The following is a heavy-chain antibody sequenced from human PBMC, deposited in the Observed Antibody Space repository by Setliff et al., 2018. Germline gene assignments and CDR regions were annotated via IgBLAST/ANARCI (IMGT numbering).Heavy chain of an antibody. V-gene: IGHV1-69*13. CDR2: IIPIFGTA. D-gene: IGHD6-13*01. CDR3: ARDNRQQLVLAWFDP. CDR1: GGTFSSYA. Sequence: ASVKVSCKASGGTFSSYAISWVRQAPGQGLEWMGGIIPIFGTANYAQKFQGRVTITADESTSTAYMELSSLRSEDTAVYYCARDNRQQLVLAWFDPWGQGTLVTVSS. J-gene: IGHJ5*02.